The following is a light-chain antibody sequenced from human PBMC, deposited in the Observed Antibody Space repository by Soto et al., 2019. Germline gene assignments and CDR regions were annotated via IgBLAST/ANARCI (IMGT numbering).Light chain of an antibody. Sequence: DIQMTQSPSSLSASVGDRFTITCRASQGISNYLAWYQQKPGKVPKLLIYAASTLQSGVPDRFSGSGSGTHFTLTITSLQAEDVAVYYCQQYYSSPPTCGQGTKGDIK. V-gene: IGKV1-27*01. J-gene: IGKJ1*01. CDR2: AAS. CDR3: QQYYSSPPT. CDR1: QGISNY.